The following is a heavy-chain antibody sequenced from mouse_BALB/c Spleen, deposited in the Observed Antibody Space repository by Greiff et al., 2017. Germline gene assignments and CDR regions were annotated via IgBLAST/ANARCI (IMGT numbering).Heavy chain of an antibody. V-gene: IGHV3-2*02. CDR3: ARSYDYDDGAWFAY. J-gene: IGHJ3*01. CDR2: ISDSGST. CDR1: GFSITGAYA. D-gene: IGHD2-4*01. Sequence: EVQVEESGPGLVKPSQSLSFTCTVTGFSITGAYAWNWIRQSPGNKLEWMGYISDSGSTSYNPYLKSRISITRDTSKNQFFLQLNSVTTEDTATYYCARSYDYDDGAWFAYWGQGTLVTVSA.